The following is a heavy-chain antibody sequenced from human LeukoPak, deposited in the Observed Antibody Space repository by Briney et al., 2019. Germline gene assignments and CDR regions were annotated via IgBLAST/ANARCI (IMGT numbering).Heavy chain of an antibody. CDR3: AKENTAMALDY. J-gene: IGHJ4*02. Sequence: GGSLRLSCAASGFTFSSYGMHWLRQAPGKGLQWVAVISYDGSNKYYTDSVKGRFTISRDNSKNTLYLQMNSLRAEDTAVYYCAKENTAMALDYWGQGTLVTVSS. CDR2: ISYDGSNK. CDR1: GFTFSSYG. V-gene: IGHV3-30*18. D-gene: IGHD5-18*01.